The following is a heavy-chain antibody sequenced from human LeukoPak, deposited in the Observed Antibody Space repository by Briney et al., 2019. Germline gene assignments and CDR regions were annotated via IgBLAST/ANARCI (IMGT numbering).Heavy chain of an antibody. Sequence: SQTLSLTCTVSGDSISSGDYYWSWIRQPPGKGLEWIGYIYYSGSTYYNPSLKSRVTISIDTSKNQFSLKLTSVTAADTAVYYCARGTGGWYFDLWGRGTLVTVSS. V-gene: IGHV4-30-4*01. CDR2: IYYSGST. D-gene: IGHD1/OR15-1a*01. CDR1: GDSISSGDYY. CDR3: ARGTGGWYFDL. J-gene: IGHJ2*01.